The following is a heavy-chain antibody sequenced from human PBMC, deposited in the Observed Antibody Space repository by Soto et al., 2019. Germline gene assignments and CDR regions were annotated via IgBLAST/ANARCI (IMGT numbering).Heavy chain of an antibody. J-gene: IGHJ5*02. D-gene: IGHD6-13*01. Sequence: EVQLVESGGGLVQPGGSLRLSCAASGFTFSSYSMNWVRQAPGKGLEWVSYISSSSSTIYYADSVKGRFTISRDNAKNSLYLQMNSLRDEDTAVYYCARGSSSWYGDNNWFDPWGQGTLVTVSS. CDR3: ARGSSSWYGDNNWFDP. CDR1: GFTFSSYS. CDR2: ISSSSSTI. V-gene: IGHV3-48*02.